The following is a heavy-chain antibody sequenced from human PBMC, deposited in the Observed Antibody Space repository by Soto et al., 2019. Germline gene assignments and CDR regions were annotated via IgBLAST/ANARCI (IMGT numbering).Heavy chain of an antibody. D-gene: IGHD6-19*01. CDR1: KFTFSNYN. CDR2: ISSSESTI. J-gene: IGHJ4*02. V-gene: IGHV3-48*02. Sequence: GGSLRLSCAASKFTFSNYNMNWVRQAPGKGLEWVSYISSSESTIYYADSVKDRFVIYRDNAENSLYLQMNSLRDEDTAVYYCARGDSSGWDFDYWGQGT. CDR3: ARGDSSGWDFDY.